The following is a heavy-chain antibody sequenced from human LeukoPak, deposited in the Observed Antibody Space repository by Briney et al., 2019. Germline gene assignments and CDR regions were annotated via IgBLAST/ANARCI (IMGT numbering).Heavy chain of an antibody. Sequence: SETLSLTCTVSGGSISSYYWSWIRRPPGKGRLWIGYLYYSGSTNYNPSLKSRVTVAVDTSKNQFSLRLTSVTAADTAVYYCARVAPTRGYASSGYYPLDYWGRGTLVNVSS. D-gene: IGHD3-22*01. V-gene: IGHV4-59*01. CDR3: ARVAPTRGYASSGYYPLDY. CDR1: GGSISSYY. CDR2: LYYSGST. J-gene: IGHJ4*02.